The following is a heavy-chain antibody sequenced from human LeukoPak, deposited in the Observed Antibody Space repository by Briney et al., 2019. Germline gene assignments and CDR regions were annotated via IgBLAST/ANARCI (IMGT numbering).Heavy chain of an antibody. J-gene: IGHJ5*02. CDR1: GGTFSSYA. V-gene: IGHV1-69*04. CDR3: ARRRGGRGSSSFWFDP. CDR2: IIPIFGIA. D-gene: IGHD6-6*01. Sequence: SVKVSCKASGGTFSSYAISWVRQAPGQGLEWMGRIIPIFGIANYAQKFQCRVTITADKSTSTAYMELSSLRSEDTAVYYCARRRGGRGSSSFWFDPWGQGTLVTVSS.